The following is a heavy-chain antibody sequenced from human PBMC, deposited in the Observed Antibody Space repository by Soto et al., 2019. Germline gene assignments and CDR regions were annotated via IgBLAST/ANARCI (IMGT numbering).Heavy chain of an antibody. J-gene: IGHJ4*02. D-gene: IGHD5-12*01. CDR1: GFTFSNAW. V-gene: IGHV3-15*07. CDR3: STGGYYFDS. Sequence: GGSLRLSCAGSGFTFSNAWMNWVRQAPGKGLEWVGRIKSKPDGGTTDYAAPVKGRFTISRDDSKNTVYLQINSLENEDTAKYYCSTGGYYFDSWGRGTQVTVS. CDR2: IKSKPDGGTT.